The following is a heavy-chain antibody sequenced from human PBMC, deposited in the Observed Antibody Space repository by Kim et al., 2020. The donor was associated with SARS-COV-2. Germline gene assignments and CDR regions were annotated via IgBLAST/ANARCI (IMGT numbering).Heavy chain of an antibody. V-gene: IGHV6-1*01. J-gene: IGHJ4*02. CDR3: ASTYSGSSWYTGGYFDY. Sequence: SQTLSLTCAISGDSVSSNSAAWNWIRQSPSRGLEWLGRTYYRSKWYNDYAVSVKSRITINPDTSKNQFSLQLNSVTPEDTAVYYCASTYSGSSWYTGGYFDYWGQGTLVTVSS. CDR2: TYYRSKWYN. CDR1: GDSVSSNSAA. D-gene: IGHD6-13*01.